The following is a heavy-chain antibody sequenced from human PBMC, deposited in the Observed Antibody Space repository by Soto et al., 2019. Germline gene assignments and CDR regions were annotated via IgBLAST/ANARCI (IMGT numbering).Heavy chain of an antibody. CDR3: AKTQIDILDY. Sequence: EVQLLESGGGLVQPGGSLRLSCAASGFTFSSYAMSWVRQSPGKGLDWVSVSSGSGDFTFYADSVKGRFTISRDNSKNTLYLQMNSLRGEDTAVYYCAKTQIDILDYWGQGTLVTVSS. J-gene: IGHJ4*02. CDR1: GFTFSSYA. CDR2: SSGSGDFT. D-gene: IGHD3-9*01. V-gene: IGHV3-23*01.